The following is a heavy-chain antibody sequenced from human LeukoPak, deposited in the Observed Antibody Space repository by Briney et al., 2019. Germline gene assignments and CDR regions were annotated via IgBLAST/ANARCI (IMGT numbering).Heavy chain of an antibody. CDR1: GFTFSSYG. D-gene: IGHD3-9*01. J-gene: IGHJ5*02. CDR3: ARDYDILTGYYPRGWFDP. V-gene: IGHV3-30*19. CDR2: ISYDGSNK. Sequence: TGGSLRLSCAASGFTFSSYGMHWVRQAPGKGLEWVAVISYDGSNKYYADSVKGRFTISRDNSKNTLYLQMNSLRAEDTAVYYCARDYDILTGYYPRGWFDPWGQGTLVTVSS.